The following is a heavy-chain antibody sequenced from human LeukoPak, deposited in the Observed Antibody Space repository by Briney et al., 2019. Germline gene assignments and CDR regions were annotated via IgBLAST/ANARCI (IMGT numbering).Heavy chain of an antibody. CDR1: GFTFSDYY. CDR2: IYSGGTI. V-gene: IGHV3-53*01. CDR3: AGSATFHMSFQH. J-gene: IGHJ1*01. Sequence: PGGSLRLSCAASGFTFSDYYMSWIRQAPGKGLEWVSIIYSGGTIYNADSVKGRFTISRDNSKNTLSLQMTSLRAEDTAVYYCAGSATFHMSFQHWGQGTLVTVSS.